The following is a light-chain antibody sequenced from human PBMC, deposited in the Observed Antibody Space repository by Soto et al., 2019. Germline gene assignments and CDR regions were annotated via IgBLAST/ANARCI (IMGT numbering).Light chain of an antibody. CDR1: QSVRNL. CDR2: EAS. Sequence: EIVLTQSPATLSLSPGERATLSCRASQSVRNLVAWYQQKPGQSPRLLIDEASNRATGIPARFSGSGSGTDFTLTIYYLEPEDFAVYYCQQLSAWPLPFGGGTQVVIK. J-gene: IGKJ4*01. CDR3: QQLSAWPLP. V-gene: IGKV3-11*01.